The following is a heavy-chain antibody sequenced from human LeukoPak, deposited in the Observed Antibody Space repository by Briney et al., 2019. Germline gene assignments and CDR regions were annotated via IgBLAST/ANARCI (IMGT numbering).Heavy chain of an antibody. Sequence: SVTVSCKASGGTFSSYAISWVRQAPGQGLEWMGGIIPIFGTANYAQKFQGRVTITTDESTSTAYMELSSLRSEDTAVYYCARGLLSKRGNIDYWGQGTLVTVSS. V-gene: IGHV1-69*05. CDR3: ARGLLSKRGNIDY. J-gene: IGHJ4*02. D-gene: IGHD3-3*01. CDR1: GGTFSSYA. CDR2: IIPIFGTA.